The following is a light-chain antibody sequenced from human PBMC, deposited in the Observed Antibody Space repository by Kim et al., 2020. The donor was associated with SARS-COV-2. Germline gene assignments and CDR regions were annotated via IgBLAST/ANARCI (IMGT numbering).Light chain of an antibody. J-gene: IGKJ1*01. V-gene: IGKV1-39*01. CDR2: AAS. Sequence: VSVGDRVTITCRASQSISSYLNWYQQKPGKAPKLLIYAASNLQSGVPSRFSGSGSGTDFTLTISSLQPEDFATYYCQQSYSTPWTFGQGTKVDIK. CDR3: QQSYSTPWT. CDR1: QSISSY.